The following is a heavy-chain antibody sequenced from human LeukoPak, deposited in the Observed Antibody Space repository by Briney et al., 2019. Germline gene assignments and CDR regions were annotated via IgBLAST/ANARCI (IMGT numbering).Heavy chain of an antibody. CDR3: ATDREGDPSAYYLV. CDR2: IKEDGSVK. D-gene: IGHD3-22*01. J-gene: IGHJ4*02. Sequence: PGGSLRLSCTASGFTFSSHWMTWVRQPPGKGLEWVANIKEDGSVKYYVDSVKGRFTISRDNTKNALYLQMNSLRADDTAVYYCATDREGDPSAYYLVGGQGTLITVSS. V-gene: IGHV3-7*03. CDR1: GFTFSSHW.